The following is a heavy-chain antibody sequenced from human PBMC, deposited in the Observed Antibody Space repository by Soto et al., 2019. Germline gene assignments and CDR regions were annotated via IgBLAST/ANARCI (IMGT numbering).Heavy chain of an antibody. Sequence: GGSLRLSCAASGSTFSSYGMHWVRQAPGKGLEWVAVIWYDGSNKYYADSVKGRFTISRDNSKNTLYLQMNSLRAEDTAVYYCARTPYSSSWHLDYWGQGTLVTVSS. CDR1: GSTFSSYG. V-gene: IGHV3-33*01. CDR3: ARTPYSSSWHLDY. J-gene: IGHJ4*02. D-gene: IGHD6-13*01. CDR2: IWYDGSNK.